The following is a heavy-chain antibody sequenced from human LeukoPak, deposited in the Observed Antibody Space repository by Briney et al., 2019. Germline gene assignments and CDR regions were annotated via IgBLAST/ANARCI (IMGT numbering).Heavy chain of an antibody. J-gene: IGHJ4*02. CDR1: GFTFSSYS. CDR2: ISSSSTTI. Sequence: PGGSLRLSCAASGFTFSSYSMNWVRQAPGKGLEWVSYISSSSTTIYYADSVKGRFTISRDNAKNSLYLQMNSLRAEDTAVYYCARDIVGATGGLGYWGQGTLVTVSS. V-gene: IGHV3-48*01. CDR3: ARDIVGATGGLGY. D-gene: IGHD1-26*01.